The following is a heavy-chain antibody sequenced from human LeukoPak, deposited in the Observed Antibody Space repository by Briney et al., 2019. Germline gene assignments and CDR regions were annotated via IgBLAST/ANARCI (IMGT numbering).Heavy chain of an antibody. CDR2: INPNSGGT. D-gene: IGHD5-24*01. V-gene: IGHV1-2*02. CDR1: GYTFTGYY. Sequence: GASVKVSCKASGYTFTGYYMHWVRQAPGQGLEWMGWINPNSGGTNYAQKFQGRVTMTRDTSISTAYMELSRLRSDDTAVYYCARGSGDGYNGDWLDPWGQGTLVTVSS. J-gene: IGHJ5*02. CDR3: ARGSGDGYNGDWLDP.